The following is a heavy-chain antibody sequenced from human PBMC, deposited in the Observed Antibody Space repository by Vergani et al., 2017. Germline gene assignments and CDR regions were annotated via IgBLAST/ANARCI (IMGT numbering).Heavy chain of an antibody. CDR1: GGSISSYY. CDR3: ARLGLNQWELVDY. D-gene: IGHD1-26*01. CDR2: IYHSGST. V-gene: IGHV4-38-2*02. J-gene: IGHJ4*02. Sequence: QLQLQESGPGLVKPSETLSLTCTVSGGSISSYYWGWIRQPPGKGLEWIGSIYHSGSTYYNPSLKSRVTISVDTSKNQFSLKLSSVTAADTAVYYCARLGLNQWELVDYWGQGTLVTVSS.